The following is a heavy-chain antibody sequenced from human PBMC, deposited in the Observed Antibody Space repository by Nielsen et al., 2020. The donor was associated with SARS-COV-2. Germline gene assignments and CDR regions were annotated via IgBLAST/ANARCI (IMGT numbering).Heavy chain of an antibody. D-gene: IGHD5-18*01. J-gene: IGHJ6*02. Sequence: ASVKASCKASGYTFTSYYIHWVRLAPGQGLEWMGVINPSGGSTSYAQRFQGRVTMTRDTSTSTVYMELSSLRSEDTAVYYCAKTWIQGFQYYYYYYGLDVWGQGTTVTVSS. V-gene: IGHV1-46*01. CDR3: AKTWIQGFQYYYYYYGLDV. CDR1: GYTFTSYY. CDR2: INPSGGST.